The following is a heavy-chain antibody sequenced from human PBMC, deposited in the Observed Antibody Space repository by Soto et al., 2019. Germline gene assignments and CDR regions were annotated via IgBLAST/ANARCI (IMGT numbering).Heavy chain of an antibody. CDR1: GFTFSSYA. V-gene: IGHV3-23*01. CDR3: AKLSLVAGTRFAFHI. D-gene: IGHD6-19*01. CDR2: ISGSGGNR. J-gene: IGHJ3*02. Sequence: EVQLLESGGGLVQPGGSLRLSCAASGFTFSSYAMSWFRQAPGKGLEWVSAISGSGGNRYYADSVKGRFTMSRDTSKNTLYLQMNSLRAEDTAVYYCAKLSLVAGTRFAFHITGQGTMVTVCS.